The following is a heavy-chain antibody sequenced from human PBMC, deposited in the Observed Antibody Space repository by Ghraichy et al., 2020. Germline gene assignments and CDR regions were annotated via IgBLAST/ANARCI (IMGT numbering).Heavy chain of an antibody. CDR2: MSYSGST. J-gene: IGHJ4*02. Sequence: SETLSLTCAVSGDSISSYYWSWIRQSPGKGLEWIGFMSYSGSTTYNPSLKSRVTMSVDTSKNQFSLKVTSVTAADTAVYYCARMGGDIAAPGTEYFDHWGQGTLVTVSS. CDR1: GDSISSYY. D-gene: IGHD6-13*01. V-gene: IGHV4-59*01. CDR3: ARMGGDIAAPGTEYFDH.